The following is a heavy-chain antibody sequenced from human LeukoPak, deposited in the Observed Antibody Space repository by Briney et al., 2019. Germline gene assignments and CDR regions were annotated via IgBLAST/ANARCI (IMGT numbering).Heavy chain of an antibody. V-gene: IGHV4-31*03. Sequence: SQTLSLTRTVSGGSISSGGYYWSWIRQHPGKGLKWLGYIYYSGSSYYNPSLRSRVTISVDTSKNHFSLKLSSVTAADTAVYYCARHPAIWDSSGPGAFDIWGQGTMVTVSS. CDR3: ARHPAIWDSSGPGAFDI. J-gene: IGHJ3*02. CDR1: GGSISSGGYY. CDR2: IYYSGSS. D-gene: IGHD3-22*01.